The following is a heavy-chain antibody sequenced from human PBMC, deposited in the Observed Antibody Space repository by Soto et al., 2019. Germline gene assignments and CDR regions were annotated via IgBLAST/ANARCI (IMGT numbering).Heavy chain of an antibody. Sequence: EVQLLESGGGLVQPGGSLRLSCAASGFTFSSYAMSWVRQAPGKVLEWVSAISGSGGRTYYADSVKGRFTISRDNSKNPLYLQMNSLRAEDTAVYYCGKPRAQLRFYFDYWGQGTLVSVSS. V-gene: IGHV3-23*01. CDR2: ISGSGGRT. J-gene: IGHJ4*02. CDR3: GKPRAQLRFYFDY. D-gene: IGHD5-12*01. CDR1: GFTFSSYA.